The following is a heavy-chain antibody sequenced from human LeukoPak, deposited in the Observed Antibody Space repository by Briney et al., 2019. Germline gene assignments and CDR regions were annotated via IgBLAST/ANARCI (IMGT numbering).Heavy chain of an antibody. Sequence: ASVKVSCKASGYTFTSYDINWVRQATGQGLEWMGWMNPNSGNTGYAQKFQGRVTMARNTSISTAYMELSSLRSEDTAMYYCARSPSFRGWGNWFDPWGQGTLVTVSS. D-gene: IGHD3-10*01. CDR2: MNPNSGNT. V-gene: IGHV1-8*01. J-gene: IGHJ5*02. CDR1: GYTFTSYD. CDR3: ARSPSFRGWGNWFDP.